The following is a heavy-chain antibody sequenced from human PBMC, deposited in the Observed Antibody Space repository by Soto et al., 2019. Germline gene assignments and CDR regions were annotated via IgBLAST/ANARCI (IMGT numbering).Heavy chain of an antibody. D-gene: IGHD6-6*01. CDR1: GFTFSSYG. Sequence: GSLRLSCAASGFTFSSYGMHWVRQAPGKGLEWVAVISYDGSNKYYADSVKGRFTISRDNSKNTLYLQMNSLRAEDTAVYYCAKDGGAARPRPLFFDYWGQGTLVTVSS. V-gene: IGHV3-30*18. CDR2: ISYDGSNK. CDR3: AKDGGAARPRPLFFDY. J-gene: IGHJ4*02.